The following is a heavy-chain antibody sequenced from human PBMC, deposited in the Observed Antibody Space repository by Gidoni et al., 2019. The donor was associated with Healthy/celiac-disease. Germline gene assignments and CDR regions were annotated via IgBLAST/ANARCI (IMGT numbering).Heavy chain of an antibody. V-gene: IGHV3-48*03. CDR1: GFTFSSYE. D-gene: IGHD3-3*01. CDR2: ISSSGSTI. CDR3: ARGEIFGVVAGGMDV. Sequence: EVQLVESGGGLVQPGGSLSLSCAASGFTFSSYEMNWVRQAPGKGLEWVSYISSSGSTIYYADAVKGRFTMSRGNAKNSLYLQMNSLRAEDTAVYYCARGEIFGVVAGGMDVWGQGTTVTVSS. J-gene: IGHJ6*02.